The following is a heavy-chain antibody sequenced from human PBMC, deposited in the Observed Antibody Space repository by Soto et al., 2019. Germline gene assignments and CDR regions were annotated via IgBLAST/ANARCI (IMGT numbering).Heavy chain of an antibody. CDR3: ARESGYYDY. CDR1: GFTVSSNY. Sequence: GGSLRLSCAASGFTVSSNYMSWVRQAPGKGLEWVSVIYSGGSTYYAASMEGRFTNSRDNSKETLYVQMNSLRAEDRAVYYCARESGYYDYWGQGTLVTVSS. CDR2: IYSGGST. D-gene: IGHD3-22*01. V-gene: IGHV3-53*01. J-gene: IGHJ4*02.